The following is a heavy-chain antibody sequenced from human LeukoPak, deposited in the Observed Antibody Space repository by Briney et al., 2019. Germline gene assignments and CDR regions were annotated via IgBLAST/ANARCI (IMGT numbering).Heavy chain of an antibody. D-gene: IGHD3-10*01. V-gene: IGHV3-74*01. CDR1: GFTFTTHW. CDR3: GRDVVFGSGSVDY. CDR2: IRGDGGDT. J-gene: IGHJ4*02. Sequence: GGSLRLSCAASGFTFTTHWMHWVRQAPGKGLVWVSRIRGDGGDTSYADSVKGRFTISRDNAKNTLYLQMNRLGAEDTAVYYCGRDVVFGSGSVDYWGQGVLVTVSS.